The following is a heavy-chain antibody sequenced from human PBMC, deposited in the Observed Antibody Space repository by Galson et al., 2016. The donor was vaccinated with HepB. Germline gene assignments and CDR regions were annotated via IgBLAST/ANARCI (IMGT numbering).Heavy chain of an antibody. D-gene: IGHD6-19*01. CDR3: ALGTGIGWYGAD. V-gene: IGHV3-53*01. CDR1: GFTFSNAW. Sequence: SLRLSCAASGFTFSNAWPNWVRQAPGKGLEWVSVTHTGGSTYYADSVKGRFTISRDNSKNTLYLQMNSLRAEDTAVYYCALGTGIGWYGADWGQGTLVTVSS. CDR2: THTGGST. J-gene: IGHJ4*02.